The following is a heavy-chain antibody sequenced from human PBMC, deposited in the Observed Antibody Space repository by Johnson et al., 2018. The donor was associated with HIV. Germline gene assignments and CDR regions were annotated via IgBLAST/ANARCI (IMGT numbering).Heavy chain of an antibody. D-gene: IGHD3-3*01. CDR2: IKQDGSEK. CDR1: GFTFSNYW. Sequence: VLLLESGGDLVQTGGSLRLSCAASGFTFSNYWMSWVRQAPGKGLEWVANIKQDGSEKYYVDSVKGRFTISRDNAKNSLYLKMNSLRAEDTAVYYCAREGYYNFWSGADAFDIWGQGTMVTVSS. V-gene: IGHV3-7*01. J-gene: IGHJ3*02. CDR3: AREGYYNFWSGADAFDI.